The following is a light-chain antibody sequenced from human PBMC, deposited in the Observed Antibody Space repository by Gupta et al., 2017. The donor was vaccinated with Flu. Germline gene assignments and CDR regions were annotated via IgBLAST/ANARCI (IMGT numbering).Light chain of an antibody. V-gene: IGKV1-39*01. CDR3: QQSFSLPIT. CDR1: QSVSNH. J-gene: IGKJ2*01. CDR2: VAS. Sequence: IQTTQSPSSVSASIGDRVTITCRAGQSVSNHVNWYQHKPGKAPRILIYVASNLKSGVPSRFSGSGFGTDFALTISGLQPEDYANYFCQQSFSLPITFGQGTKVEI.